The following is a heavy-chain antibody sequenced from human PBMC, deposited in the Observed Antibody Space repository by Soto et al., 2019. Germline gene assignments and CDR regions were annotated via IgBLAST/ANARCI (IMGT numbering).Heavy chain of an antibody. J-gene: IGHJ4*02. Sequence: EVQLVESGGGLVQPGGSLRLSCAASGLTLSSYWMHWVRQAPGKGLVWVSRNNTDGGSTGYADAVKGRFTISRDNAKNTLYLQMNSLRDEDTAVYYCAGQSMVRGVMEDYWGQGTLVTVSS. CDR3: AGQSMVRGVMEDY. V-gene: IGHV3-74*01. CDR2: NNTDGGST. CDR1: GLTLSSYW. D-gene: IGHD3-10*01.